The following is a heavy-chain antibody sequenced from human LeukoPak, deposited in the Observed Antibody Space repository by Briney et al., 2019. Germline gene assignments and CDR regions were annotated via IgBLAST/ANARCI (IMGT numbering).Heavy chain of an antibody. Sequence: LXCIGRIYTRGSTNYNPSLKSRVTMSVDTSKNQFSLKLSSVTAADTAVYYCARGRGKLENAFDIWGQGTMVTVSS. CDR3: ARGRGKLENAFDI. V-gene: IGHV4-4*07. CDR2: IYTRGST. D-gene: IGHD3-10*01. J-gene: IGHJ3*02.